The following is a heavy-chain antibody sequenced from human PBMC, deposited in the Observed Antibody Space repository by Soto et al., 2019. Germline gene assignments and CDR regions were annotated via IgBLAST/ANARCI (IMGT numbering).Heavy chain of an antibody. CDR3: ARAGYSSSWYLLTSYYFYGMDV. J-gene: IGHJ6*02. V-gene: IGHV1-8*01. CDR2: MNPNSGNT. D-gene: IGHD6-13*01. CDR1: GYTFTSYD. Sequence: GASVKVSCKASGYTFTSYDINWVRQATGQGLEWMGWMNPNSGNTGYAQKFQGRVTMTRNTSISTAYMELSSLRSEDTAVYYCARAGYSSSWYLLTSYYFYGMDVWGQGTTVTVSS.